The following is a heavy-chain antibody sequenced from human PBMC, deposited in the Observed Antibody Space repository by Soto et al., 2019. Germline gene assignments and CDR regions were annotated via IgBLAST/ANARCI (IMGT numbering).Heavy chain of an antibody. CDR3: ATRAPAFDY. CDR1: GYTFTSYG. Sequence: SVNVSCKTSGYTFTSYGISWVRQAPGQGLEWMGWITTDKGKTTYAQKFQGRVTMTTDTSTSTAYMEMRSLRSDDTAVYYCATRAPAFDYWGQGTLVTSPQ. J-gene: IGHJ4*02. CDR2: ITTDKGKT. V-gene: IGHV1-18*01.